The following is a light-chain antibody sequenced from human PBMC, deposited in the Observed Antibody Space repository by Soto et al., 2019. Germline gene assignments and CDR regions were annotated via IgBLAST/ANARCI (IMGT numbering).Light chain of an antibody. V-gene: IGKV3-20*01. CDR3: QQYGSSQWT. CDR1: QSVSSSY. CDR2: GAS. J-gene: IGKJ1*01. Sequence: EIVLTQSPGTLSLSPGESATLSCRASQSVSSSYLAWYQQKPGQAPRLLIYGASSRATGIPDRFSGSGSGTDFTLTISRLEPEDFAVYYCQQYGSSQWTFGQGTKV.